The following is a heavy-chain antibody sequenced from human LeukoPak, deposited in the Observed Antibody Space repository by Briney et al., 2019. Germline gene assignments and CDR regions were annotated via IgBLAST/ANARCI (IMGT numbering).Heavy chain of an antibody. V-gene: IGHV3-33*06. D-gene: IGHD3-10*01. CDR3: AKAMVRGAAVGYYYMDV. CDR2: IWNDGSNK. CDR1: GFTFSSYG. Sequence: GXSLRLSYAASGFTFSSYGMHWVRQAPGKGLEWVAVIWNDGSNKYYADSVKDRFTISRDNFKNTLYLQMNSLRAEDTAVYYCAKAMVRGAAVGYYYMDVWGKGTTVTVSS. J-gene: IGHJ6*03.